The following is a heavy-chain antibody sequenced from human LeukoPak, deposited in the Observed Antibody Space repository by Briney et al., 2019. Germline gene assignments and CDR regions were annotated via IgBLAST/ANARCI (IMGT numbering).Heavy chain of an antibody. CDR1: GFTFSSYA. CDR2: IRDSGGST. D-gene: IGHD4-23*01. J-gene: IGHJ4*02. V-gene: IGHV3-23*01. CDR3: ARGDGGNEPSDY. Sequence: GRSLRLSCAASGFTFSSYAMSWVRQAPGKGLEWVSAIRDSGGSTYYADSLKGRFTISRDNSKNTLYLQMNSLRAEDTAVYYCARGDGGNEPSDYWGQGTLVTVSS.